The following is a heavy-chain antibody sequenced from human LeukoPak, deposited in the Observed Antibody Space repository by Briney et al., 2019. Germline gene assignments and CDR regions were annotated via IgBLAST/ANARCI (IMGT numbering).Heavy chain of an antibody. CDR1: GFTFDDYA. CDR2: ISWNSGSI. CDR3: ARDGSGWSVY. V-gene: IGHV3-9*01. J-gene: IGHJ4*02. D-gene: IGHD6-19*01. Sequence: PGGSLRLSCAASGFTFDDYAMHWVRQAPGKGLEWVSGISWNSGSIGYADSVKGRFTISRDNAKNSLYLQMNSLRVEDTAVYYCARDGSGWSVYWGQGTLVTVSS.